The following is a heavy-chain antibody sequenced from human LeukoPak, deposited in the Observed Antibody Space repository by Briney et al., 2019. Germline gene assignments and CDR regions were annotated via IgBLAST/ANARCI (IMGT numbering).Heavy chain of an antibody. CDR3: ARGTSAGGPVSPFDF. D-gene: IGHD6-13*01. V-gene: IGHV3-74*01. CDR1: GFTFSKNW. Sequence: GGSLRLSCVASGFTFSKNWMHWVRQAPGKGLVWVSRIQGDGSNTNYADSVKGRFSISRDNAKNTVYLQMNSLRAENTGIYYCARGTSAGGPVSPFDFWGQGTVVTVSS. J-gene: IGHJ4*02. CDR2: IQGDGSNT.